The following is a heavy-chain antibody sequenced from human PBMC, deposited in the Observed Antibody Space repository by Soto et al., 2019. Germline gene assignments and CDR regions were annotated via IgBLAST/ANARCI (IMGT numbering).Heavy chain of an antibody. Sequence: PSETLSLTCTVSGGSINSNTYSWAWIRQPPEKGLEWIGTIYYSGSTYYNPSLESRVTISVDTSKNQFSLKLNSMTAADTAVYYCARHNYGSGSTYFDYWGQGTLVTVSS. CDR2: IYYSGST. J-gene: IGHJ4*02. D-gene: IGHD3-10*01. CDR3: ARHNYGSGSTYFDY. CDR1: GGSINSNTYS. V-gene: IGHV4-39*01.